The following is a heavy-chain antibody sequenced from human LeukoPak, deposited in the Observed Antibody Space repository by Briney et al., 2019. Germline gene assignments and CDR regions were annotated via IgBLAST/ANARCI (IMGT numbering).Heavy chain of an antibody. J-gene: IGHJ4*02. CDR3: ARCTMVRGVIIVRFDY. V-gene: IGHV4-34*01. Sequence: PSETLSLTCTVSGGSVSGYYWSWIRQPPGKGLEWIGEINHSGSTNYNPSLKSRVTISVDTSKNQFSLKLSSVTAADTAVYYCARCTMVRGVIIVRFDYWGQGTLVTVSS. D-gene: IGHD3-10*01. CDR1: GGSVSGYY. CDR2: INHSGST.